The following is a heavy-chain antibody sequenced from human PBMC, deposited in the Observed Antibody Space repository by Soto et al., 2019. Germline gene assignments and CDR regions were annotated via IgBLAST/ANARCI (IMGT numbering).Heavy chain of an antibody. V-gene: IGHV4-31*03. Sequence: PSEPLSLTCTVSGGSISSGGYYWSWIRQHPGKGLEWIGYIYYSGSTYYNPSLKSRVTISVDTSKNQFSLKLSSVTAADTAVYYCARVDGSGSNPYYYYGMDVWGQGTTVTVSS. CDR1: GGSISSGGYY. J-gene: IGHJ6*02. CDR2: IYYSGST. D-gene: IGHD3-10*01. CDR3: ARVDGSGSNPYYYYGMDV.